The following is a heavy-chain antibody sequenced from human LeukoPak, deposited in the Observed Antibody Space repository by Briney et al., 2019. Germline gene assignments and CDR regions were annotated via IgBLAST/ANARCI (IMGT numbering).Heavy chain of an antibody. Sequence: PGGSLRLSCAASGFTFSSYGMHWVRQAPGKGLEWVANIKQDGSEKYYVDSVKGRFTISRDNAKNSLYLQMNSLRAEDTAVYYCARTQLLFSDAFDIWGQGTMVTVSS. J-gene: IGHJ3*02. V-gene: IGHV3-7*01. CDR1: GFTFSSYG. D-gene: IGHD5-18*01. CDR2: IKQDGSEK. CDR3: ARTQLLFSDAFDI.